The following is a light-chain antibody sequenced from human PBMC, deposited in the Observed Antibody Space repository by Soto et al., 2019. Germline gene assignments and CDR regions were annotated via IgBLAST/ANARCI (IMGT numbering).Light chain of an antibody. J-gene: IGLJ1*01. CDR1: SSYVGGYDY. V-gene: IGLV2-14*01. CDR2: DVS. Sequence: QSVLTQPASVSGSPGQSITISCTGSSSYVGGYDYVSWYQQYPGKAPKLMIYDVSNRPSGVSNRFSGSKSGNTASLTISGLQADDEADYYCSSLTSSTTRVFGTGTKVTVL. CDR3: SSLTSSTTRV.